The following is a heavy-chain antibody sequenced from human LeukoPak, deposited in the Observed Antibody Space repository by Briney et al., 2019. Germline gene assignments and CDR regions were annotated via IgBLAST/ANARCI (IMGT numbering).Heavy chain of an antibody. V-gene: IGHV1-18*01. Sequence: ASVKVSCKASGYTFTSYGISWVRQAPGQGLEWMGWIGAYNGNTNYAQKLQGRVTMTTDTSTSTAYMELRSLRSDDTAVYYCARYYDILTGSQALDYWGQGTLVTVSS. CDR2: IGAYNGNT. J-gene: IGHJ4*02. D-gene: IGHD3-9*01. CDR1: GYTFTSYG. CDR3: ARYYDILTGSQALDY.